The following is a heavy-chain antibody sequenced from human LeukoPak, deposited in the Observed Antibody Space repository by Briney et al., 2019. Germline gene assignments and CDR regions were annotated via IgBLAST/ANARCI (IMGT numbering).Heavy chain of an antibody. J-gene: IGHJ4*02. V-gene: IGHV1-69*05. CDR2: IIPIFGTA. Sequence: SVKVSCKASGYTFTTHGISWVRQAPGQGLEWMGRIIPIFGTANYAQKFQGRVTITTDESTSTAYMELSSLRSEDTAVYYCARDDCSGGSCYSDYWGQGTLVTVSS. CDR1: GYTFTTHG. CDR3: ARDDCSGGSCYSDY. D-gene: IGHD2-15*01.